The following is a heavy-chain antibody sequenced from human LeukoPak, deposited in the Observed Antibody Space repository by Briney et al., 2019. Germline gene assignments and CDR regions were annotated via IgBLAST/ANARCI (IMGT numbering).Heavy chain of an antibody. CDR1: GGSISSGGYY. CDR2: IYYSGST. D-gene: IGHD6-13*01. Sequence: PSETLSLTCTVSGGSISSGGYYWSWIRQHPGKGLEWIGYIYYSGSTYYNPSLKSRVTISVDTSKNQFSLKLSSVTAADTAVYYCARVGAAAGTSDYWGQGTLVTVSS. V-gene: IGHV4-31*03. CDR3: ARVGAAAGTSDY. J-gene: IGHJ4*02.